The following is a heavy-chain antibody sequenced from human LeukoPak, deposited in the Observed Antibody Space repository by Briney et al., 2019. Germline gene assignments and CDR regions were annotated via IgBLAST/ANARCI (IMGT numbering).Heavy chain of an antibody. CDR2: VFTGGNT. J-gene: IGHJ6*03. D-gene: IGHD5/OR15-5a*01. Sequence: SETLSLTCTLSGGSISSYYWSWIRQPAGKGLEWIGRVFTGGNTYYSPSLKSRVTMSLDTSKNQVSLKLSSVTAADTAVYYCARGVSTIFNPYSYYKDVWGKGTTVTVSS. CDR3: ARGVSTIFNPYSYYKDV. V-gene: IGHV4-4*07. CDR1: GGSISSYY.